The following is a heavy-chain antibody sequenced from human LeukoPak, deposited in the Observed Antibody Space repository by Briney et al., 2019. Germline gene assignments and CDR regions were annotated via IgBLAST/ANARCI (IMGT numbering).Heavy chain of an antibody. Sequence: GGSLKLSCAVSGLTFNNYAMSWVRQAPGKGLEWVSGISGRGASKYYADSVKGRFTISRDNSKNTLYLQMNSLRAEDTAVYYCAKGVVVAPDVTPFDYWGQGTLVTVSS. CDR2: ISGRGASK. V-gene: IGHV3-23*01. D-gene: IGHD2-2*01. CDR3: AKGVVVAPDVTPFDY. J-gene: IGHJ4*02. CDR1: GLTFNNYA.